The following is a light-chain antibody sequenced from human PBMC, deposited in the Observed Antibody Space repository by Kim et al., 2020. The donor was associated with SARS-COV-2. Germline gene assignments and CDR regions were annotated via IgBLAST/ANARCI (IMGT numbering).Light chain of an antibody. CDR2: RDN. J-gene: IGLJ3*02. Sequence: SQPAPPTCTGNNKDVSNQGAAWLQQHQGHPPNLLSYRDNNRPSGISERLSASRSGNTASLTITGLQPEDEADYYCSAWDSSLSAWVFGGGTKLTVL. CDR1: NKDVSNQG. CDR3: SAWDSSLSAWV. V-gene: IGLV10-54*01.